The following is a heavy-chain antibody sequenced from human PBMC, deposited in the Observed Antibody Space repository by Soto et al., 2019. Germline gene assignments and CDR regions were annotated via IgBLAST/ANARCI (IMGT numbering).Heavy chain of an antibody. CDR1: GYTFTSYG. CDR2: IRAYNGNT. CDR3: ARDRAVAGGWFSR. V-gene: IGHV1-18*04. Sequence: QVQLVQAGAEVKKPGASVQVSCTASGYTFTSYGIIWVRHAPGHALEWMGWIRAYNGNTNYAQKLQGRVTMTTDPSTSTSYRELRSLRSDDTAVYYCARDRAVAGGWFSRWGQGTLVTVSS. J-gene: IGHJ5*02. D-gene: IGHD6-19*01.